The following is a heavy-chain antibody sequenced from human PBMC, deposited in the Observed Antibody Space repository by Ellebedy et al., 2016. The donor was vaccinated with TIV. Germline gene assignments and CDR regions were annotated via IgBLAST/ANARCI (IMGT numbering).Heavy chain of an antibody. J-gene: IGHJ4*02. D-gene: IGHD2-21*02. CDR1: GFTFSVYW. V-gene: IGHV3-7*01. CDR2: IKQDGSEK. Sequence: GGSLRLXXVASGFTFSVYWMHWVRQAPGKGLEWVANIKQDGSEKYYVDSVKGRFTISRDNAKNSLYLQMNSLRAEDTAVYYCARALGGGHCYWGQGTLVTVSS. CDR3: ARALGGGHCY.